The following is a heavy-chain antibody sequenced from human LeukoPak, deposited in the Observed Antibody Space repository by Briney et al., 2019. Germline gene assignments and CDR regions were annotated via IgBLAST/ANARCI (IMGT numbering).Heavy chain of an antibody. V-gene: IGHV1-69*06. CDR3: ASDWADRSGWYF. CDR1: GGTFSSYA. D-gene: IGHD6-19*01. Sequence: SVKVSCKASGGTFSSYAISWVRQAPGQGLEWMGGIIPIFGTANYAQKFQGRVTITADKSTSTAYMELSSLRSEDTAVYYCASDWADRSGWYFWGQGTLVTVSS. CDR2: IIPIFGTA. J-gene: IGHJ4*02.